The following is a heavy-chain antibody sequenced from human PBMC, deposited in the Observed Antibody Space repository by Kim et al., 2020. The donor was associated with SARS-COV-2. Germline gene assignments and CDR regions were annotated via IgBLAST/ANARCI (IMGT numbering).Heavy chain of an antibody. CDR1: GFTFSSYS. CDR3: AKVSRMVRGVMDVDY. V-gene: IGHV3-21*01. CDR2: ITSSRSNI. Sequence: GGSLRLSCAASGFTFSSYSMNWVRQAPGKGLEWVASITSSRSNIYYADSVKGRFTISRDNSKNTLYLQMNSLRAEDTAVYYCAKVSRMVRGVMDVDYWGQGTLVTVSS. D-gene: IGHD3-10*01. J-gene: IGHJ4*02.